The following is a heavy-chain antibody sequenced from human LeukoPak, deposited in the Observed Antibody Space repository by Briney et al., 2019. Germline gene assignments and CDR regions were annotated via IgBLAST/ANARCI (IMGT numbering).Heavy chain of an antibody. J-gene: IGHJ6*02. CDR1: GGSISSYY. V-gene: IGHV4-59*01. CDR3: AREQGRYYYGSGTLLRDYYYYYGMDV. CDR2: IYYSGST. Sequence: SETLSLTCTVSGGSISSYYWSWIRQPPGKGLEWIGYIYYSGSTNYNPSLKSRVTISVDTSRNQFSLKLSSVTAADTAVYYCAREQGRYYYGSGTLLRDYYYYYGMDVWGQGTTVTVSS. D-gene: IGHD3-10*01.